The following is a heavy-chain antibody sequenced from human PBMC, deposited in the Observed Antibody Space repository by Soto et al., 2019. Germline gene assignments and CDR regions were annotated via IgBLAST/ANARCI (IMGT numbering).Heavy chain of an antibody. V-gene: IGHV1-3*01. Sequence: QVQLVQSGAEVKKPGASVKVSCKASGYTFTSYAMHWVRQAPGQRLEWMGWINAGNGNTKYSQKFQGRVTITRDTSASTAYMELSSLRSEDTAVYYCARVGGYGDYALDYWGQGTLVTVSS. CDR2: INAGNGNT. D-gene: IGHD4-17*01. J-gene: IGHJ4*02. CDR3: ARVGGYGDYALDY. CDR1: GYTFTSYA.